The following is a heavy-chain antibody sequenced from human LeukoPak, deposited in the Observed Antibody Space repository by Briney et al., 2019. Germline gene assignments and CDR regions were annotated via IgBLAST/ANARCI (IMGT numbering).Heavy chain of an antibody. CDR3: ARGGLLPGVYQWYFYMDV. CDR2: IYYSGST. Sequence: PSETLSLTCTVSGGSISSSSYYWGWIRQPPGKGLEWIGYIYYSGSTNYNPSLKSRVTISVDTSKNQFSLKLTSVTAADTAVYYCARGGLLPGVYQWYFYMDVWGKGTTVTVSS. D-gene: IGHD2-21*01. V-gene: IGHV4-61*05. CDR1: GGSISSSSYY. J-gene: IGHJ6*03.